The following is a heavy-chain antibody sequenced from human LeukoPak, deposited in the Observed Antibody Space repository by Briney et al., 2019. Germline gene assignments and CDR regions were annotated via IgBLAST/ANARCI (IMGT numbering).Heavy chain of an antibody. CDR1: GFGLSILS. CDR3: STDSGRSYFYFDF. CDR2: LRPETGEP. Sequence: APVKVSCKISGFGLSILSIHWMRQTPGKGLEWVGGLRPETGEPIYAQKFQGRVTMSEDTLTDTAYMDLRSLESEDTAVYYCSTDSGRSYFYFDFWGQGTLVTVSS. V-gene: IGHV1-24*01. J-gene: IGHJ4*02. D-gene: IGHD3-10*01.